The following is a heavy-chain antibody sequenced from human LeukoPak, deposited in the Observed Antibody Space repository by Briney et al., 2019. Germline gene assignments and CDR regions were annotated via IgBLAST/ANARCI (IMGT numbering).Heavy chain of an antibody. CDR1: GFTFSSYW. D-gene: IGHD3-22*01. V-gene: IGHV3-7*01. J-gene: IGHJ4*02. CDR2: IKQDGSEK. CDR3: AGARESYYDKSGYFPLNY. Sequence: GGSLRLSCAASGFTFSSYWMSWVRQAPGKGLEWVANIKQDGSEKYYVDSVKGRFTISRDNAKNSLYLQMNSLRAEDTAVYYCAGARESYYDKSGYFPLNYWGQGTLVTVSS.